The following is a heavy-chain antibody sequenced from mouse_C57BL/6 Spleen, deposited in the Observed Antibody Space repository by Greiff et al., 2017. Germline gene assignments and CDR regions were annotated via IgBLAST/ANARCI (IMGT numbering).Heavy chain of an antibody. J-gene: IGHJ4*01. CDR1: GFTFSSYG. CDR2: ISSGGSYT. CDR3: ARRLITTVVDYYAMDY. V-gene: IGHV5-6*01. D-gene: IGHD1-1*01. Sequence: VQLKQSGGDLVKPGGSLKLSCAASGFTFSSYGMSWVRQTPDKRLEWVATISSGGSYTYYPDSVKGRFTISRDNAKNTLYLQMSSLKSEDTAMYYCARRLITTVVDYYAMDYWGQGTSVTVSS.